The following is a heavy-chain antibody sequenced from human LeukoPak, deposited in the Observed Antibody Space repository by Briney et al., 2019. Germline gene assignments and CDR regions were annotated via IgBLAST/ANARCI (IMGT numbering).Heavy chain of an antibody. Sequence: SETLSLTYTVSGGSISSYYWSWIRQPPGKGLEWIGYIYHSGTTNYNPSLKSRVTISVDTSKSQFSLKLSSVTAADTAIYYCARNIVGPRQVDYWGQGTLVTVSS. CDR2: IYHSGTT. V-gene: IGHV4-59*01. CDR1: GGSISSYY. J-gene: IGHJ4*02. CDR3: ARNIVGPRQVDY. D-gene: IGHD1-26*01.